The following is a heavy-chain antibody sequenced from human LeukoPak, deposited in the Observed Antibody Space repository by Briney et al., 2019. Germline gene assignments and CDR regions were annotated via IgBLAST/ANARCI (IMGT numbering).Heavy chain of an antibody. CDR2: INPNSGGT. CDR1: GYTFTGYY. D-gene: IGHD6-13*01. V-gene: IGHV1-2*04. J-gene: IGHJ5*02. Sequence: ASVKVSCKASGYTFTGYYMHWVRQAPGQGLEWMGWINPNSGGTNYAQKFQGWVTMTRDTSISTAYMELSRLRSDDTAVYYCARDLRHSSSLNWFDPWGQGTLVTVSS. CDR3: ARDLRHSSSLNWFDP.